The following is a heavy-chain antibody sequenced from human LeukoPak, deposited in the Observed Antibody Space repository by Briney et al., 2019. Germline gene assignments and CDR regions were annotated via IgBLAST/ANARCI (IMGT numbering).Heavy chain of an antibody. Sequence: GTSLRLSCAASGFAFSSYAMHWVRQAPGKGLEWLAVVPAHGVDKFYADSVKGRFTISRDNSKNTLFLQMNSLRAEDTAVYYCAKGYCSSSSCYSYAFDIWGQGTVVTVSS. CDR1: GFAFSSYA. V-gene: IGHV3-30*04. D-gene: IGHD2-2*01. CDR2: VPAHGVDK. J-gene: IGHJ3*02. CDR3: AKGYCSSSSCYSYAFDI.